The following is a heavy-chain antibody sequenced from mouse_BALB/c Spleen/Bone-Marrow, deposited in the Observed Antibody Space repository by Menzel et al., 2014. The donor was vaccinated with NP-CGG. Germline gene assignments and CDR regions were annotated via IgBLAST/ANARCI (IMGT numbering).Heavy chain of an antibody. D-gene: IGHD2-1*01. J-gene: IGHJ3*01. CDR1: GYAFSSYW. Sequence: QVQLQQSGAELVRPGSSVKISCKASGYAFSSYWMNSVKQRPGQGLEWIGQIYPGDGDTNYNGKFKGKATLTADKSSSTAYMQLSSLTSEDSAVYFCARTGNLAWFAYWGQGTLVTVSA. CDR3: ARTGNLAWFAY. V-gene: IGHV1-80*01. CDR2: IYPGDGDT.